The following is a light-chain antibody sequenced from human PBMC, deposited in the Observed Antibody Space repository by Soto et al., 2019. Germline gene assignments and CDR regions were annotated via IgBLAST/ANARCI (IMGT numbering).Light chain of an antibody. V-gene: IGKV3-15*01. CDR3: QQYYSWPRT. Sequence: EVVMTQSPATLSVSPGERATLSCRAGRSVDSNLAWYQQKPGQAPRLLIYDASTRATGIPARFSGSGSGTEITLSISSLQSEDSAIYYCQQYYSWPRTFGQGTKVDNK. CDR2: DAS. J-gene: IGKJ1*01. CDR1: RSVDSN.